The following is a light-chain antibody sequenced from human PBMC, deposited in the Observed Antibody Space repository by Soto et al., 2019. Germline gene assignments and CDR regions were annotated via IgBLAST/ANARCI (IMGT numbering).Light chain of an antibody. J-gene: IGLJ1*01. Sequence: QSALSQPASVSGSPGQSISISCTGTSSDVGAYNYVSCYQHHPGKAPKLMIYQVSNRPSGISNRFSGSKSGNTASLTISGLEAEDEADYYCSSYTMISTYGFGSGTKVTVL. CDR1: SSDVGAYNY. V-gene: IGLV2-14*01. CDR2: QVS. CDR3: SSYTMISTYG.